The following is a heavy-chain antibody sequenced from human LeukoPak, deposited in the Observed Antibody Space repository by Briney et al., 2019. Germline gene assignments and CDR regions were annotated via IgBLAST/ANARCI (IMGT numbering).Heavy chain of an antibody. J-gene: IGHJ1*01. CDR2: TSYGGGNK. CDR3: AKERSYYDTSGRYYSNTDFQH. D-gene: IGHD3-22*01. Sequence: GGSLRLSCAASGFTFSSYAMHWVRQAPGKGLEWVAGTSYGGGNKYYTDSVKGRFTISRDNSKNTLYLQVNSLRAEDTAVYYCAKERSYYDTSGRYYSNTDFQHWGQGTLVTVSS. CDR1: GFTFSSYA. V-gene: IGHV3-30*04.